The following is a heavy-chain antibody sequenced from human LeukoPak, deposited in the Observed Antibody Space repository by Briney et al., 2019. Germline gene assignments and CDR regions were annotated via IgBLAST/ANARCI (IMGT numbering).Heavy chain of an antibody. CDR3: AHQKKDKGNYDILTGYYKDFDY. J-gene: IGHJ4*02. CDR2: IYWDDDE. Sequence: SGPTLVNPTQTLTLTCTFSGFSLSTSGVGVGWIRQPPGKALEWLALIYWDDDERYSPSLKSRLTITKDTSKNQVVLTMTNMDPVDTATYYCAHQKKDKGNYDILTGYYKDFDYWGQGTLVTVSS. V-gene: IGHV2-5*02. D-gene: IGHD3-9*01. CDR1: GFSLSTSGVG.